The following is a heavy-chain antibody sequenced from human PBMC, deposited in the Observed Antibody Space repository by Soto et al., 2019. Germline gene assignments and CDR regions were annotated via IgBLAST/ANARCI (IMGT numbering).Heavy chain of an antibody. CDR1: GFTFSDSG. CDR3: AKDRRAYYYGSGADS. CDR2: ISYDGSGK. D-gene: IGHD3-10*01. V-gene: IGHV3-30*18. J-gene: IGHJ4*02. Sequence: QVYLVESGGGVEQPGTPLRLSCAASGFTFSDSGMHWVRQAPGKGLEWVAVISYDGSGKFYGDSVKGRFTISRDNSKNTLYLHMRGLTPEDTAVYYCAKDRRAYYYGSGADSWGQGTLVTVAA.